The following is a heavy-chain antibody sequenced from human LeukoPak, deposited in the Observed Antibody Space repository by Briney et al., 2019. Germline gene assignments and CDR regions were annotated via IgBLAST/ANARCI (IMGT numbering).Heavy chain of an antibody. CDR3: ARALSSGYDYDDAFDI. Sequence: GASVKLSCKASGYTFTSYDINWGRQATGQGLEWMGWMNPNSGNTGYAQKFQWRVPIRRHAPIRTAYMELSSLRSEDAAVYYCARALSSGYDYDDAFDIWGQGTMVSVSS. CDR2: MNPNSGNT. V-gene: IGHV1-8*03. CDR1: GYTFTSYD. D-gene: IGHD3-22*01. J-gene: IGHJ3*02.